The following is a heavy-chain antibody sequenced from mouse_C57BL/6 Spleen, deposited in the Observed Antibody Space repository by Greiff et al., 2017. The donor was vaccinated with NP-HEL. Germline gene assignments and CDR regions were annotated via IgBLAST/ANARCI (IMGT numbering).Heavy chain of an antibody. CDR1: GYTFTDYY. Sequence: EVQLQQSGPELVKPGASVKISCKASGYTFTDYYMNWVKQSHGKSLEWIGDINPNNGGTSYNQKFKGKATLTVDKSSSTAYMELRSLTSEDSAVYYCARSYYLDYWGKGTTLTVSS. V-gene: IGHV1-26*01. J-gene: IGHJ2*01. CDR3: ARSYYLDY. CDR2: INPNNGGT.